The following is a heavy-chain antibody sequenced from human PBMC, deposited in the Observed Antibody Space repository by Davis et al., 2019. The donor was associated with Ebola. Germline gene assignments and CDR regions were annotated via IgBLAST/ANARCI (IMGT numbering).Heavy chain of an antibody. J-gene: IGHJ4*02. CDR3: ARDPPHSGGYV. Sequence: MPSETLSLTCAVYGGSFSGYYWSWIRQPPGKGLEWIGEINHSGSTNYNPSLKSRVTISVDTSKNQFSLKLSSVTAADTAVYYCARDPPHSGGYVWGQGTLVTVSS. CDR1: GGSFSGYY. CDR2: INHSGST. D-gene: IGHD5-12*01. V-gene: IGHV4-34*01.